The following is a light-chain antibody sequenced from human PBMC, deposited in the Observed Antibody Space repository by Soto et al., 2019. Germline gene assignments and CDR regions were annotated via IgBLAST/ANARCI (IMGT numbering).Light chain of an antibody. Sequence: QSVLTQPASVSGSPGQSITISCTGISSDIGTYNFVSWFQQHPGKAPKLMIYAVTDRPSGVSNRFSGSKSGNTASLTISGLQAEDEAAYYCSSYSSISTVVFGGGTKLTVL. J-gene: IGLJ2*01. CDR2: AVT. CDR1: SSDIGTYNF. CDR3: SSYSSISTVV. V-gene: IGLV2-14*01.